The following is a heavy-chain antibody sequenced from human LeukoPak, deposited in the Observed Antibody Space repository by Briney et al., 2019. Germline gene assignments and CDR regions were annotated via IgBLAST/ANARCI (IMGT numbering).Heavy chain of an antibody. CDR2: LYHSGST. CDR1: GYSITKAYY. CDR3: ARELHSGSYSFDY. J-gene: IGHJ4*02. Sequence: SETLSLTCTVSGYSITKAYYWGWIRLPPGKGLEWIGSLYHSGSTYYNPSLKRRVTTSVDTSKNRFSLQLTSVTAADTAVYYCARELHSGSYSFDYWGQGTLVTVSS. V-gene: IGHV4-38-2*02. D-gene: IGHD1-26*01.